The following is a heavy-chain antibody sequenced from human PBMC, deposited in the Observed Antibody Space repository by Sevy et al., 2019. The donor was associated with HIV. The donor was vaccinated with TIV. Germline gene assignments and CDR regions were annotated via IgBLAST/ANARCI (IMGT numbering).Heavy chain of an antibody. Sequence: GGSLRLSCAASGFTFSSYWMSWVRQAPGKGLEWVANIKQYGSETYYVDSVKGRFTISRDNAKNSLYLQMNSLRAEDSAVYYCARAMVPDYYDSSGYYDVAGYYYYGMDVWGEGTTVSVSS. V-gene: IGHV3-7*01. CDR1: GFTFSSYW. J-gene: IGHJ6*04. CDR2: IKQYGSET. CDR3: ARAMVPDYYDSSGYYDVAGYYYYGMDV. D-gene: IGHD3-22*01.